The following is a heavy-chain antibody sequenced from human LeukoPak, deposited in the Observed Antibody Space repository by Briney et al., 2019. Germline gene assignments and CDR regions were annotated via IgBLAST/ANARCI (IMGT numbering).Heavy chain of an antibody. Sequence: GGPLRLSCAASGFTFSNAWMSWVRQATGNGLEWVGRIKSKTDGGTTDYAAPVKGRFTISRDDSKNTLHLQMNSLKTEDTAVYYCTTKIITMNYAVDYWGQGTLVTVSS. CDR2: IKSKTDGGTT. CDR3: TTKIITMNYAVDY. D-gene: IGHD3-22*01. J-gene: IGHJ4*02. V-gene: IGHV3-15*01. CDR1: GFTFSNAW.